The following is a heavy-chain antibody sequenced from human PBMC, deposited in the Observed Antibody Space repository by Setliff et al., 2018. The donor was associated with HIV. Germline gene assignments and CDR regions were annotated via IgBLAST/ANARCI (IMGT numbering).Heavy chain of an antibody. Sequence: GASVKVSCKASGYIFTSHKIHWVRQAPGQGLEWMGIITPSDSYTNYAQKFQGWVTMTRDTSISTAYMELSRLRSDDTAVYYCARGLIQPTVLLWFGIHGMDVWGQGTTVTVSS. V-gene: IGHV1-2*04. J-gene: IGHJ6*02. D-gene: IGHD3-10*01. CDR1: GYIFTSHK. CDR2: ITPSDSYT. CDR3: ARGLIQPTVLLWFGIHGMDV.